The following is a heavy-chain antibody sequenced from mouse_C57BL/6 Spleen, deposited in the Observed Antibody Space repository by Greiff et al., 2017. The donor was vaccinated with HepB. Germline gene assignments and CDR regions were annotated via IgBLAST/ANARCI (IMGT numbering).Heavy chain of an antibody. CDR1: GYTFTDYY. CDR3: ARIYYGNFSWFAY. Sequence: VQLQQSGPELVKPGASVKISCKASGYTFTDYYMNWVKQSHGKSLEWIGDINPNNGGTSYNQKFKGKATLTVDKPSSTAYMELRSLTSEDSAVYYCARIYYGNFSWFAYWGQGTLVTVSA. J-gene: IGHJ3*01. CDR2: INPNNGGT. D-gene: IGHD2-1*01. V-gene: IGHV1-26*01.